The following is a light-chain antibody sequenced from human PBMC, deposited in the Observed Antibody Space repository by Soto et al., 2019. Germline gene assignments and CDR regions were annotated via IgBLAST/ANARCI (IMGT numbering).Light chain of an antibody. J-gene: IGKJ1*01. Sequence: DIQMTQSPSTLSASVGDRVTITCRASQSISSWLAWYQQKPGKAPKLLIYGVSSLHSGVPSRFSGSGSGTEFTLTISSLQPDDFATYYCQQYNSFWTFGQGTKVDI. CDR2: GVS. CDR1: QSISSW. V-gene: IGKV1-5*01. CDR3: QQYNSFWT.